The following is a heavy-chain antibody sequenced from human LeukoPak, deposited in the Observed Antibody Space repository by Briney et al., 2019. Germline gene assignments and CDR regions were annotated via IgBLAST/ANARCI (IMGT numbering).Heavy chain of an antibody. CDR2: IRYDGSNK. J-gene: IGHJ4*02. CDR3: AKDLTGVGANMFDY. D-gene: IGHD1-26*01. Sequence: GRSLRLSCAASGFTFSSYGMHWVRQAPGKGLEWVAFIRYDGSNKYYADSVKGRFTISRDNSKNTLYLQMNSLRAEDTAVYYCAKDLTGVGANMFDYWRQGTLVTVSS. CDR1: GFTFSSYG. V-gene: IGHV3-30*02.